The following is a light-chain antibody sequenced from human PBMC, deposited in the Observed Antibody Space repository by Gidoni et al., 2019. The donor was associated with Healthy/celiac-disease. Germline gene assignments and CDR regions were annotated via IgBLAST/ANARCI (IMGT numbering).Light chain of an antibody. Sequence: DIQMTQSPSTLSASVGDRVTITCRASQSISSWLAWYQQKPGKASKLLIYKASSLESGVPSRFSGSGSGTEFTLTISILQPDDFATYYCQQYNSYSMYTFGQGTKLEIK. CDR3: QQYNSYSMYT. CDR2: KAS. J-gene: IGKJ2*01. V-gene: IGKV1-5*03. CDR1: QSISSW.